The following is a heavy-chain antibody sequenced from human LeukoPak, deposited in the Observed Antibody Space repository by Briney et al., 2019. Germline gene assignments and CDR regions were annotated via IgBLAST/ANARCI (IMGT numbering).Heavy chain of an antibody. D-gene: IGHD5-18*01. V-gene: IGHV1-69*13. Sequence: GASVKVSCKASGGTFSSYAISWVRQAPGQGLEWMGGIIPIFGTANYAQKFQGRVTITADESTSTAYMELSSLRSEDTAVYYCARVLGTAMVKNWYFDLWGRGTLVTVSS. CDR2: IIPIFGTA. CDR3: ARVLGTAMVKNWYFDL. CDR1: GGTFSSYA. J-gene: IGHJ2*01.